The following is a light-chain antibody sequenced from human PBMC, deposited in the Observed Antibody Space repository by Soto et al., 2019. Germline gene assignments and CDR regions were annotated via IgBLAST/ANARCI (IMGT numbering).Light chain of an antibody. V-gene: IGKV3-15*01. CDR3: QQYNNWPRT. J-gene: IGKJ1*01. Sequence: EIVMTRSPATLSVSPGERATLSRRASQSVSSNLAWYQQKPGQAPRLLIYGASTRVTGIPARFSGSGSGTEFTLTISSLQSEDFAVYYCQQYNNWPRTFGQGTKVDIK. CDR1: QSVSSN. CDR2: GAS.